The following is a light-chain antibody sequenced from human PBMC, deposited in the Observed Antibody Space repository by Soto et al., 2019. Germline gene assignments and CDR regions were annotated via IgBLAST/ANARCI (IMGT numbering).Light chain of an antibody. V-gene: IGKV2-28*01. CDR3: MQGVQDLT. Sequence: IVMNQSPLSLPVTPGEPSSISCRSSQSLLYSNGYNYLDWYLQRPGQSPQLLIYLASNRAPGVPDRFSGSGSGTDFTLKISRVEAEDVGVYYCMQGVQDLTFGQGTRQEIK. CDR1: QSLLYSNGYNY. J-gene: IGKJ5*01. CDR2: LAS.